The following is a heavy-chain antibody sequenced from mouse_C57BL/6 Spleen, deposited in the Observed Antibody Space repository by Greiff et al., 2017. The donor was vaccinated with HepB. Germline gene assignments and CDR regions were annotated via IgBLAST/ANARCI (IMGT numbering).Heavy chain of an antibody. D-gene: IGHD1-1*01. V-gene: IGHV1-22*01. CDR3: ARWVYYGSSYDFDY. CDR1: GYTFTDYN. J-gene: IGHJ2*01. Sequence: EVQLQQSGPELVKPGASVKMSCKASGYTFTDYNMHWVKQSHGKSLEWIGYINPNNGGTSDNQKFKGKATLTVNKSSSTAYMELRSLTSEDSAVYYCARWVYYGSSYDFDYWGQGTTLPVSS. CDR2: INPNNGGT.